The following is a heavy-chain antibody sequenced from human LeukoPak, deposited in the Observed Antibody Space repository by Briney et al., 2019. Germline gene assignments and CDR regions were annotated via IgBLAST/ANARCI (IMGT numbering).Heavy chain of an antibody. D-gene: IGHD3-22*01. V-gene: IGHV4-34*01. CDR3: ARGLGKADSSGYPDY. CDR2: INHSGST. CDR1: GGSFSGYY. J-gene: IGHJ4*02. Sequence: PSETLSLTCAVYGGSFSGYYWSWIRQPPGKGLEWIGEINHSGSTNYNPSLKSRVTISVDTSKNQFSLKLSSVTAADTAVCYCARGLGKADSSGYPDYWGQGTLVTVSS.